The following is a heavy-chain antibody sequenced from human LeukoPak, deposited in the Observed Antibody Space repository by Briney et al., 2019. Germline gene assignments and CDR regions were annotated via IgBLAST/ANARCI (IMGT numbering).Heavy chain of an antibody. CDR1: GFTFSSYS. J-gene: IGHJ4*02. V-gene: IGHV3-21*01. Sequence: PGGSLRLSCAASGFTFSSYSMNWVRQAPGKGLEWVSSISSSSSYIYYADSVKGRFTIPRDNAKNSLYLQMNSLRAEDTAVYYCAREYSSSSGTWFSGTDLNFDYWGQGTLVTVSS. CDR2: ISSSSSYI. CDR3: AREYSSSSGTWFSGTDLNFDY. D-gene: IGHD6-6*01.